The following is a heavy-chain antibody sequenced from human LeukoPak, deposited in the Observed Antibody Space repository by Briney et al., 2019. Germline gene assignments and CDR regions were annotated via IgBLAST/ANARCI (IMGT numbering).Heavy chain of an antibody. J-gene: IGHJ6*04. Sequence: ASVKVSCKASGGTFSSYAISWVRQAPGQGLEWMGGIIPIFGTANYAQKFQGRVTITADESTSTAYMGLSSLRSEDTAVYYCATTGTTRASVYYYGMDVWGKGTTVTVSS. CDR1: GGTFSSYA. CDR2: IIPIFGTA. CDR3: ATTGTTRASVYYYGMDV. D-gene: IGHD1-1*01. V-gene: IGHV1-69*13.